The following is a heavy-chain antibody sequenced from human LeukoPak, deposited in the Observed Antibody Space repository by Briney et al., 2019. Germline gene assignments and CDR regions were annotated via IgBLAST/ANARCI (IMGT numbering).Heavy chain of an antibody. J-gene: IGHJ4*02. CDR3: ARSRLVVPAAIPYFDY. CDR1: GGSISSGSYY. CDR2: IYTSGST. V-gene: IGHV4-61*02. Sequence: SETLSLTCTVSGGSISSGSYYWSWIRQPAGKGLEWIGRIYTSGSTNYNPSLKSRVTISVDTSKNQFSLKLSSVTAADTAVYYCARSRLVVPAAIPYFDYWGQGTLVTVSS. D-gene: IGHD2-2*01.